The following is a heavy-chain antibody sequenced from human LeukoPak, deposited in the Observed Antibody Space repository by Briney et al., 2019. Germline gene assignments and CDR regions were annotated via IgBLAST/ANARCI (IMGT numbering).Heavy chain of an antibody. J-gene: IGHJ4*02. V-gene: IGHV4-59*06. CDR2: IYYSGST. Sequence: PSETLSLTCTVSGGSISSYYWSWIRQHPGKGLEWIGYIYYSGSTYYNPSLKSRVTISVDTSKNQFSLKLSSVTAADTAVYYCARAVYSNSAFFDYWGQGTLVTVSS. CDR1: GGSISSYY. CDR3: ARAVYSNSAFFDY. D-gene: IGHD4-11*01.